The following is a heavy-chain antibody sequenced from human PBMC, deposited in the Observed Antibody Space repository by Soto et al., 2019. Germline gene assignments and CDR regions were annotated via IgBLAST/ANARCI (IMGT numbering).Heavy chain of an antibody. D-gene: IGHD3-3*01. CDR2: IIPIVTTP. V-gene: IGHV1-69*06. CDR3: ARVGYNFWSRHHYYGMDV. J-gene: IGHJ6*02. CDR1: GGTFSSYA. Sequence: QVRLVQSGAEVKKPGSSVKVSCEASGGTFSSYAVTWVRQAPGQGLEWMGGIIPIVTTPNYAQKFQGRLTISADKSTSTSYMELSSLRSEDTGVYYCARVGYNFWSRHHYYGMDVWGQGTTVIVSS.